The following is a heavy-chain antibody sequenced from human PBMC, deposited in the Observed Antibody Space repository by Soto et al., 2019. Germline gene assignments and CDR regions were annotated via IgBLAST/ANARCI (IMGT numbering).Heavy chain of an antibody. CDR2: IYYSGST. Sequence: PSETLSLTCTVSSGSISSGDYYWSWIRQPPGKGLEWIGYIYYSGSTDYNSALKSRVTISVDTSKNQFSLKLSSVTAADTAVYYCARASRYTSSWFYFNYWGQGTLVTVS. D-gene: IGHD6-13*01. CDR1: SGSISSGDYY. V-gene: IGHV4-30-4*01. J-gene: IGHJ4*02. CDR3: ARASRYTSSWFYFNY.